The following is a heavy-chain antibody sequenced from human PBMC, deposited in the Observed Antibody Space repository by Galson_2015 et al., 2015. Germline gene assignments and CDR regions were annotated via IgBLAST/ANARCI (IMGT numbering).Heavy chain of an antibody. CDR2: IWYDGSNK. CDR3: AREGGYSGYDPPDY. Sequence: SLRLSCAASGFTFSSYGMHWVRQAPGKGLEWVAVIWYDGSNKYYADSVKGRFTISRDNSKNTLYLQMNSLRAEDTAVYYCAREGGYSGYDPPDYWGQGTLVTVSS. V-gene: IGHV3-33*01. CDR1: GFTFSSYG. D-gene: IGHD5-12*01. J-gene: IGHJ4*02.